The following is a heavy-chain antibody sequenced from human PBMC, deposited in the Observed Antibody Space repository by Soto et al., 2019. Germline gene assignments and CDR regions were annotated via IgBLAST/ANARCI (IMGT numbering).Heavy chain of an antibody. CDR2: VHPYEGTT. J-gene: IGHJ4*02. D-gene: IGHD5-12*01. V-gene: IGHV1-18*04. CDR1: GFTFTSYP. Sequence: ASVKVSCKTSGFTFTSYPVGWVRQAPGQGLEWLAWVHPYEGTTKVAHQFRDRITLTTDTSAATVFMELTGLTSDDTAIYFCAREYYSSTTWIDYCGQGTLVTVSS. CDR3: AREYYSSTTWIDY.